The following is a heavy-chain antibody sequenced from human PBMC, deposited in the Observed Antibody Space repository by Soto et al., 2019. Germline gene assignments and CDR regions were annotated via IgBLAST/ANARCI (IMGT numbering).Heavy chain of an antibody. CDR1: GFTFSAYG. J-gene: IGHJ4*02. D-gene: IGHD3-10*01. CDR2: ISYDGSNK. CDR3: AKDRMGAGVRGYFDY. Sequence: QVQLVESGGGVVQPGRSLRLSCAGSGFTFSAYGMDWVRQAPGKGLEWVAVISYDGSNKYYADSVKGRFTISRDNYKNTLYLQMNSLRAEDTDVYYCAKDRMGAGVRGYFDYWGQGTLVTVSS. V-gene: IGHV3-30*18.